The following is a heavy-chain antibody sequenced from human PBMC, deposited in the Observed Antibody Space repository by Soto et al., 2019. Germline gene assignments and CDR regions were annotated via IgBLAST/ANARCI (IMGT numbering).Heavy chain of an antibody. J-gene: IGHJ2*01. CDR3: ARPRGTTPAVWYFDR. CDR1: GGSISSHY. Sequence: QVQLQESGPGLVKPSETLSLTCTVSGGSISSHYWSWIRQPPGKGLEWIGYIYYSGRTDYNPSLKSRVTISVDTSKNHLSLRLTSVTAADTAVYYCARPRGTTPAVWYFDRWGRGTLVTVSS. D-gene: IGHD1-26*01. V-gene: IGHV4-59*08. CDR2: IYYSGRT.